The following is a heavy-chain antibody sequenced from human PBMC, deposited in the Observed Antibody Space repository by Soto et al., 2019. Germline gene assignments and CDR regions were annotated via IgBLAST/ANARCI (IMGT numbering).Heavy chain of an antibody. J-gene: IGHJ4*02. CDR3: VEGWNDF. CDR1: GFMFSSAW. V-gene: IGHV3-15*01. Sequence: EVQLVGSGGDLVKPGGSLRLSCVTSGFMFSSAWMSWVRQAPGKGLEWVGRIKSKSDGGARDYAAPVKGRFSISRDDSKNTVYLQMNSLRAEDTAVYYCVEGWNDFWGQGTLVTVSS. D-gene: IGHD1-1*01. CDR2: IKSKSDGGAR.